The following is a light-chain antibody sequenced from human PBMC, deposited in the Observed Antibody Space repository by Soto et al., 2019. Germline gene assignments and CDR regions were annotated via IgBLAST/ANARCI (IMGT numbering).Light chain of an antibody. V-gene: IGKV1-12*01. CDR1: QGVSTW. Sequence: DIQITQSPSSVSACVGDRVTXXCRASQGVSTWLAWYQQKPGKAPNLXIYTASSLQSGVPSRFSGSGAGTDFTLTISSLQTEDVAVYYCHQYYNSPVTFGHGTKVDI. CDR3: HQYYNSPVT. CDR2: TAS. J-gene: IGKJ1*01.